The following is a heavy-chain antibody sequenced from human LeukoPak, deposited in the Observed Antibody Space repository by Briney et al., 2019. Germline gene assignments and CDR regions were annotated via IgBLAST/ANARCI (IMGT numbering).Heavy chain of an antibody. CDR1: GFTFSSYA. Sequence: HPGGSLRLSCAASGFTFSSYAMHWVRQAPGKGLEWVAVISYDGSNKYYADSVKGRFTISRDNSKNTLYLQMNSLRAEDTAVYYCARDRIYSSGYYYYFDYWGQGTLVTVSS. J-gene: IGHJ4*02. CDR3: ARDRIYSSGYYYYFDY. D-gene: IGHD3-22*01. CDR2: ISYDGSNK. V-gene: IGHV3-30*01.